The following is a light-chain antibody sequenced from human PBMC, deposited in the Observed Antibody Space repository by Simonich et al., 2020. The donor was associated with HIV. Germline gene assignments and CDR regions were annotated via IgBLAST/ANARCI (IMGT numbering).Light chain of an antibody. Sequence: DIQMTQSPSSLSASVGDRVTITCRTSQRISNYLNWYQQKPGKAPKLLIYAASNLQSVVPSRFSGSGSETYFTLTISILQPEDFATYYCQQSYSSLSYTFGLGTKLEIK. V-gene: IGKV1-39*01. CDR2: AAS. CDR1: QRISNY. J-gene: IGKJ2*01. CDR3: QQSYSSLSYT.